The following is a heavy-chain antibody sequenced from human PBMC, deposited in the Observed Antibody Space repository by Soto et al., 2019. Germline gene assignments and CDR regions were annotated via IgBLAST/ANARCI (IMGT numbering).Heavy chain of an antibody. CDR3: ANRLGIVGPKFAFDI. V-gene: IGHV3-49*04. CDR1: GFTFGDYA. J-gene: IGHJ3*02. CDR2: ITSRRYGGTP. Sequence: GGSLRLSCSGSGFTFGDYAMTWVRQAPGKGLEWVGFITSRRYGGTPQYAASVKGRFTISRDDSKSIAYLQMNNLKTGDTAVYYCANRLGIVGPKFAFDIWGQGTMVTVSS. D-gene: IGHD1-26*01.